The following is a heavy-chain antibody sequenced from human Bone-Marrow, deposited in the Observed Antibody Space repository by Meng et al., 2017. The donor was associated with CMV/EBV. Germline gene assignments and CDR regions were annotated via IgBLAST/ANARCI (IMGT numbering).Heavy chain of an antibody. Sequence: GESLKISCAASGFTFDDYGMSWVRQVPGKGLEWVSGINWNGGSTGYADSVKGRFTISRDNGKNSLFLQMNSLRAEDTALYYCERGSNHCSGAGCYSRYYGMDVWGQGTTVTVSS. V-gene: IGHV3-20*04. CDR3: ERGSNHCSGAGCYSRYYGMDV. D-gene: IGHD2-15*01. CDR1: GFTFDDYG. CDR2: INWNGGST. J-gene: IGHJ6*02.